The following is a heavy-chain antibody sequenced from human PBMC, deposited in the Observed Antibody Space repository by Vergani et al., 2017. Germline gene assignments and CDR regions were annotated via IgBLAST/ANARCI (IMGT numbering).Heavy chain of an antibody. Sequence: QVQLVQSGAEVKKPGASVKVSCKASGYTFTRYYIHWVRQAPGQGLEWMGWINPNSGGTNYAQKFQGRVTMTRDTSISTAYMELSRLRSDDTAVYYCARLSGYDSKAFDYWGQGTLVTVSS. CDR3: ARLSGYDSKAFDY. CDR2: INPNSGGT. V-gene: IGHV1-2*02. CDR1: GYTFTRYY. D-gene: IGHD5-12*01. J-gene: IGHJ4*02.